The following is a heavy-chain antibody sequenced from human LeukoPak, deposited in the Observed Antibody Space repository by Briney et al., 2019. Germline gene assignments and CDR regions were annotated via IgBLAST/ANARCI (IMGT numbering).Heavy chain of an antibody. V-gene: IGHV1-69*04. J-gene: IGHJ4*02. Sequence: GASVKVSCKASGGTFSSYAISWVRQAPGQGLEWMGRIIPILGIANYAQKFQGRVTITADKSTSTAYMELSSLRSEDTAVYYCARDPGREEYCSGGSCYPFDYWGQGTLVTVSS. D-gene: IGHD2-15*01. CDR1: GGTFSSYA. CDR3: ARDPGREEYCSGGSCYPFDY. CDR2: IIPILGIA.